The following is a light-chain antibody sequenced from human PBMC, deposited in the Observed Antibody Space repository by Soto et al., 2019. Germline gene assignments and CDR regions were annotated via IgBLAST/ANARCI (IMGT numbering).Light chain of an antibody. J-gene: IGKJ4*01. Sequence: DIQMTQSPSSLSASVGDRVTITCRASQDIRKDLGWYQQKPGKAPNLLIYDASTLHSGVPSRFSGGGSGTDFTLTISSLQPEDFATYYCQQVNVYPSTFGGGTKVDIK. CDR2: DAS. CDR3: QQVNVYPST. CDR1: QDIRKD. V-gene: IGKV1-17*01.